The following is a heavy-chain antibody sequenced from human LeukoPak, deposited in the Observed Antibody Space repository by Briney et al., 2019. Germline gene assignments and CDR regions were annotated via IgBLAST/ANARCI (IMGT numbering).Heavy chain of an antibody. Sequence: SETLSLTCTVSGYSISSGYYWGWIRQPPGKGLEWIGEINHSGSTNYNPSLKSRVTISVDTSKNQFSLKLSSVTAADTAVYYCARGLFGILEWVYFDYWGQGTLVTVSS. CDR1: GYSISSGYY. J-gene: IGHJ4*02. CDR2: INHSGST. CDR3: ARGLFGILEWVYFDY. V-gene: IGHV4-38-2*02. D-gene: IGHD3-3*01.